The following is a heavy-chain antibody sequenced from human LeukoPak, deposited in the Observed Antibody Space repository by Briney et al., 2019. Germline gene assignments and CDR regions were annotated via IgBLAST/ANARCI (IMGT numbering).Heavy chain of an antibody. CDR2: IYYSGST. V-gene: IGHV4-59*01. D-gene: IGHD5-24*01. Sequence: KSSETLSLTCTVSGGSISSYYWSWIRPPTGKGLEGIGYIYYSGSTNYNPSLKSRVTISVDTSKNQFSLKLSSVTAADTAVYYCARGDGYNWRRWFDPWGQGTLVTVSS. J-gene: IGHJ5*02. CDR3: ARGDGYNWRRWFDP. CDR1: GGSISSYY.